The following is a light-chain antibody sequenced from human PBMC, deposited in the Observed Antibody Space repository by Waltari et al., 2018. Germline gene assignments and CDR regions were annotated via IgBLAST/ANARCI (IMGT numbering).Light chain of an antibody. CDR1: DNDIGYYDY. CDR2: DVT. Sequence: QSALTQPASVSGSPGQSITISCTGTDNDIGYYDYVAWDQQHPGKAPKLLIYDVTTRPLGLSNRFSGSKSGNTASLTISGLEAEDEGDYYCSSYTSSTSLVIFGGGTKLTVL. J-gene: IGLJ2*01. CDR3: SSYTSSTSLVI. V-gene: IGLV2-14*03.